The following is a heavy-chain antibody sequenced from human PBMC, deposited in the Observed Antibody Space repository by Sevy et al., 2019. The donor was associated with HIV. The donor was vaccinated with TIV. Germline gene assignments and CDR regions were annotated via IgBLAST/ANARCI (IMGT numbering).Heavy chain of an antibody. CDR1: GFIFNTYA. V-gene: IGHV3-30-3*01. J-gene: IGHJ4*02. D-gene: IGHD2-15*01. Sequence: GGSLRLSCAASGFIFNTYAMHWVRQAPGKGLEWVAVISYDGINKYYADSVKGRFTISRDNSRNTLDLQMNSLRSEDTALYYCASTGYCTGGSCYSPFGYWGQGTLVTFSS. CDR2: ISYDGINK. CDR3: ASTGYCTGGSCYSPFGY.